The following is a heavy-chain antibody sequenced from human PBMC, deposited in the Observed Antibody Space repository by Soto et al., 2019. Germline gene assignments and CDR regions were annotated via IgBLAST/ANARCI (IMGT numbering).Heavy chain of an antibody. CDR1: GFTFSSYW. CDR2: IKQDGSEK. CDR3: ARAINYYGSGSLVYYYYMDV. V-gene: IGHV3-7*01. Sequence: GGSLRLSCAASGFTFSSYWMSWVRQAPGKGLEWVANIKQDGSEKYYVDSVKGRFTISRDNAKNSLYLQMNSLRAEDTAVYYCARAINYYGSGSLVYYYYMDVWGKGTTVTVSS. D-gene: IGHD3-10*01. J-gene: IGHJ6*03.